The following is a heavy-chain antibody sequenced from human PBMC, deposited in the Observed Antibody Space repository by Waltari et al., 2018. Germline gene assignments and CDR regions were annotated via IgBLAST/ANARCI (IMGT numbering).Heavy chain of an antibody. CDR2: IKSKTDGGTT. CDR3: TTDTSDDFWIQYYYYYGMDV. CDR1: GFTFSNAW. D-gene: IGHD3-3*01. V-gene: IGHV3-15*01. Sequence: EVQLVESGGGLVKPGGSLRLSCAASGFTFSNAWMSWVRQAPGKGLAWVGRIKSKTDGGTTDYAAPVKGRFTISRDDSKNTLYLQMNSLKTEDTAVYYCTTDTSDDFWIQYYYYYGMDVWGQGTTVTVSS. J-gene: IGHJ6*02.